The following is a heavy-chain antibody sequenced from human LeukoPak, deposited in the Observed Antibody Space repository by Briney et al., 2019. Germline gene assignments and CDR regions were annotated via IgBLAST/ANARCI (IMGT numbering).Heavy chain of an antibody. D-gene: IGHD1-1*01. J-gene: IGHJ4*02. CDR2: ISGDDRT. CDR3: ARDLTRLSGGD. Sequence: GGSLRLSCAVSGFTVSGSYMSWVRQAPGKGLEYVSIISGDDRTYHADSVKGRFTTSRDTSKNTLYLRMNSLRAEDTAVYYCARDLTRLSGGDWGQGSLVTVSS. V-gene: IGHV3-53*01. CDR1: GFTVSGSY.